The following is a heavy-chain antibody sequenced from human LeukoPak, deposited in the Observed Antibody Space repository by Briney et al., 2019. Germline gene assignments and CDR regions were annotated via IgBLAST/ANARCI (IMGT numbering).Heavy chain of an antibody. V-gene: IGHV3-23*01. CDR1: GFTFSSYA. CDR3: ARDRITMVRGPTIRYFDY. J-gene: IGHJ4*02. Sequence: PGGSLRLSCAASGFTFSSYAMGWVRQAPGKGLEWVSAISGSGGSTYYADSVKGRFTISRDNSKNTLYLQMNSLRAEDTAVYYCARDRITMVRGPTIRYFDYWGQGTLVTVSS. CDR2: ISGSGGST. D-gene: IGHD3-10*01.